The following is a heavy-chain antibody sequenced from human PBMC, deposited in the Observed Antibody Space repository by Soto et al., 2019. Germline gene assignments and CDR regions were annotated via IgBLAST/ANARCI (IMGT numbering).Heavy chain of an antibody. CDR2: INADNGDT. D-gene: IGHD4-4*01. CDR3: ARELQGLYYFDF. Sequence: ASVKVSCKASGYTFTSYAMHWVRQAPGQRLEWLGWINADNGDTKYSQKFSGRVTITRDTSANTAFMELSSLRSEDTAMYYCARELQGLYYFDFWGQGTLVTVSS. V-gene: IGHV1-3*01. J-gene: IGHJ4*02. CDR1: GYTFTSYA.